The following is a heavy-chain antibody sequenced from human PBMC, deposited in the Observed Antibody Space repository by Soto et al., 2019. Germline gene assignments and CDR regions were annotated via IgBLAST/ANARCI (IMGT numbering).Heavy chain of an antibody. CDR3: AKVGGYSSGALDY. J-gene: IGHJ4*02. V-gene: IGHV3-23*01. D-gene: IGHD6-19*01. Sequence: GGSLRLSCAASGFAFISSAMSWVRQAPGKGLEWVSAVSGSGGSTYYADSVKGRFTISRDNSKNTVYMQMNSLRAEDTAVYYCAKVGGYSSGALDYWAQGTLVTVSS. CDR2: VSGSGGST. CDR1: GFAFISSA.